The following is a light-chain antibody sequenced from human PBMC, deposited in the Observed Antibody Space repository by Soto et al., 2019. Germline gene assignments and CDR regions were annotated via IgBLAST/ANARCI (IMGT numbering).Light chain of an antibody. Sequence: DIQMTQSPSTLSASVGDRVTMTCRASQSVSTWLAWYQQKPGRAPKLVIYNVSILESGVPSRFSGSGSGTEFTLTISNLQPDDFAAYYCQHYSGFSRTFGQGTKVDIK. CDR1: QSVSTW. V-gene: IGKV1-5*01. CDR2: NVS. J-gene: IGKJ1*01. CDR3: QHYSGFSRT.